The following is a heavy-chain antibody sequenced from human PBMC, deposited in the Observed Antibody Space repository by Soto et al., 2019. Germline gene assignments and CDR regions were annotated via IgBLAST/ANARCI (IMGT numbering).Heavy chain of an antibody. J-gene: IGHJ4*02. CDR1: GFTFSSYA. CDR3: AKDPDSSGWKSMDD. Sequence: PGGSLRLSCAASGFTFSSYAMSWVRQAPGKGLEWVSAISGSGGSTYYADSVKGRFTISRDNSKNTLYLQMNSLRAEDTAVYYCAKDPDSSGWKSMDDRGQGTLVTVSS. V-gene: IGHV3-23*01. D-gene: IGHD6-19*01. CDR2: ISGSGGST.